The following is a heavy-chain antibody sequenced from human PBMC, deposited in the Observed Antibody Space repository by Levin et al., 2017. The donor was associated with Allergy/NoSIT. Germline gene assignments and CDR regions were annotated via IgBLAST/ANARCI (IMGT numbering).Heavy chain of an antibody. D-gene: IGHD6-19*01. CDR2: INSDGSST. Sequence: GGSLRLSCAASGFTFSNYWMHWVRQAPGKGLVWVSRINSDGSSTNYADSVKGRFTISRDNAKNTLYLQMNSLRAEDTAVYYCARDGYNSGWYFFDDWGQGTLVTVSS. V-gene: IGHV3-74*01. CDR3: ARDGYNSGWYFFDD. CDR1: GFTFSNYW. J-gene: IGHJ4*02.